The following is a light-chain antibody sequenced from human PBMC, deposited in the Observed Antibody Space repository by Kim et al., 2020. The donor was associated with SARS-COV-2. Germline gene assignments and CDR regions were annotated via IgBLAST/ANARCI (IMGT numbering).Light chain of an antibody. CDR2: DTT. CDR3: LLSYSDSRV. Sequence: QAVVTQEPSLTVSPGGTVTLTCDSSTGDVTSGHYPYWIQQKPGQAPRTLIYDTTNKHSWTPARFSGSLLGGKAALTLSGAQPEDEAEYYCLLSYSDSRVFGGGTQLTVL. V-gene: IGLV7-46*01. CDR1: TGDVTSGHY. J-gene: IGLJ2*01.